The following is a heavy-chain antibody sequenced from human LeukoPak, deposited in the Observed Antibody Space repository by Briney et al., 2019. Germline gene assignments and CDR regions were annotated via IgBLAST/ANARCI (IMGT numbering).Heavy chain of an antibody. CDR1: GGTFSSYA. CDR2: IIPIFGTA. CDR3: ASKAPSGSYWYDAFDI. J-gene: IGHJ3*02. V-gene: IGHV1-69*05. Sequence: SVKVSCKASGGTFSSYAISWVRQATGQGLEWMGGIIPIFGTANYTQKFQGRVTITTDESTSTAYMELSSLRSEDTAAYYCASKAPSGSYWYDAFDIWGQGTMVTVSS. D-gene: IGHD1-26*01.